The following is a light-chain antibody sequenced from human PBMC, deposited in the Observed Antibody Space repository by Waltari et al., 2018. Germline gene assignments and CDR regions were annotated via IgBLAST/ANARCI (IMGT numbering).Light chain of an antibody. CDR1: SSTIGRNT. V-gene: IGLV1-44*01. CDR2: NNN. CDR3: AAWDDSLNGRSV. J-gene: IGLJ1*01. Sequence: QSVLTQPPSASGTPGPRVTISCSGSSSTIGRNTVHWYQQLPGTAPKLLIYNNNQRPSGVPDRFSGSKSGTSASLVISGLQSDDEADYYCAAWDDSLNGRSVFGTGTEVTVL.